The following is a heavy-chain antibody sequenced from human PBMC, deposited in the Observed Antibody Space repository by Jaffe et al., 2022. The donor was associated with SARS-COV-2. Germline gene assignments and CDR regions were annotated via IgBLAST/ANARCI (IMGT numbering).Heavy chain of an antibody. Sequence: QVQLVQSGAEVKKPGASVKVSCKASGYTFTSYGISWVRQAPGQGLEWMGWISAYNGNTNYAQKLQGRVTMTTDTSTSTAYMELRSLRSDDTAVYYCARQPVSEAVAGRRGPTGFDYWGQGTLVTVSS. CDR1: GYTFTSYG. CDR2: ISAYNGNT. J-gene: IGHJ4*02. CDR3: ARQPVSEAVAGRRGPTGFDY. V-gene: IGHV1-18*01. D-gene: IGHD6-19*01.